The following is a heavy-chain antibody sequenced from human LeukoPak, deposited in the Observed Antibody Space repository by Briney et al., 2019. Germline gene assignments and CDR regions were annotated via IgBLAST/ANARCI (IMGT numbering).Heavy chain of an antibody. D-gene: IGHD4-23*01. CDR1: GYTFTGYY. V-gene: IGHV1-2*02. CDR3: ARGGLDYDGNVVWFDP. J-gene: IGHJ5*02. CDR2: INPNSGGT. Sequence: ASVTVSCKASGYTFTGYYMHWLRQAPGQELEWMGWINPNSGGTNYAQKFQRRVTMTRDTSISTAYMELSSLRSEDTAVYYCARGGLDYDGNVVWFDPWGQGTLVTVSS.